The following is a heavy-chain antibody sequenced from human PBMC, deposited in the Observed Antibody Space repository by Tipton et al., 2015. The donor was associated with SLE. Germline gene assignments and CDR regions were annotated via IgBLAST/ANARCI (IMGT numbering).Heavy chain of an antibody. V-gene: IGHV4-34*01. CDR1: GDNVSSNSAA. CDR3: ARHGRIAARDWYFDL. J-gene: IGHJ2*01. Sequence: GLVKPSQSLSLTCAISGDNVSSNSAAWNWIRQSPGKGLEWIGEINHRGSTNYNPSLKSRVTISVDTSKNQFSLKLSSVTAADTAVYYCARHGRIAARDWYFDLWGRGTLVTVSS. CDR2: INHRGST. D-gene: IGHD6-6*01.